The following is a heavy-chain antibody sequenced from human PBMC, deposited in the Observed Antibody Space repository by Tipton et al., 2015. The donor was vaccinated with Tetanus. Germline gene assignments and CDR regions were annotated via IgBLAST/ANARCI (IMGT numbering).Heavy chain of an antibody. CDR1: GFTFSNYA. CDR3: AKDLLIDCGDYGRFDY. J-gene: IGHJ4*02. D-gene: IGHD4-17*01. Sequence: SLRLSCAASGFTFSNYAMTWVRQAPGKGLEWVSLIRGNGVYTYYADSVKGRFTISRDNSKNTLYLQMNSLRVEDTAVYYCAKDLLIDCGDYGRFDYWGQGTLVTVSS. V-gene: IGHV3-23*01. CDR2: IRGNGVYT.